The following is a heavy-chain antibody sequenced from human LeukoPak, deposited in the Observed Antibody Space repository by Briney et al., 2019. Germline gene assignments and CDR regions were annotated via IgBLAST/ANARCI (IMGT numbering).Heavy chain of an antibody. CDR3: ARDWGRELLLSDY. Sequence: ASVKVSCKASGYTFTGYYMHWVRQPPGQGLEWMGWINPNSGGTNYAQKFQGRVTMTRDTSISTAYMELSRLRSDDTAVYYCARDWGRELLLSDYWGQGTLVTVSS. D-gene: IGHD1-26*01. CDR2: INPNSGGT. CDR1: GYTFTGYY. J-gene: IGHJ4*02. V-gene: IGHV1-2*02.